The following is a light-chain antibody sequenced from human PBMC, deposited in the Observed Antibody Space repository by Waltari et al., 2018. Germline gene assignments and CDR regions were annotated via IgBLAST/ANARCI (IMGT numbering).Light chain of an antibody. CDR3: QPGYSYPWT. CDR1: KGIGHN. J-gene: IGKJ1*01. Sequence: DIQMTQSPSSLSASVGDTVTITCQASKGIGHNLNWYQQKPGKAPKLLIYRASSLQSGIPFRFRGSESWTDFTLTISSLHPEDFATYYCQPGYSYPWTFGQGTKVEIK. V-gene: IGKV1-39*01. CDR2: RAS.